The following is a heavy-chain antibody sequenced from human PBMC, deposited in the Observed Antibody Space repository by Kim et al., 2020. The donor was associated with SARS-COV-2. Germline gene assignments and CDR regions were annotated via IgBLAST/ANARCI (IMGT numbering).Heavy chain of an antibody. J-gene: IGHJ3*02. CDR3: ARDPRDGYTLPDAFDI. D-gene: IGHD5-12*01. Sequence: ASVKVSCKASGYTFTGYYMHWVRQAPGQGLEWMGRINPNSGGTNYAQKFQGRVTMTRDTSISTAYMELSRLRSDDTAVYYCARDPRDGYTLPDAFDIWGQGTMVTVSS. V-gene: IGHV1-2*06. CDR1: GYTFTGYY. CDR2: INPNSGGT.